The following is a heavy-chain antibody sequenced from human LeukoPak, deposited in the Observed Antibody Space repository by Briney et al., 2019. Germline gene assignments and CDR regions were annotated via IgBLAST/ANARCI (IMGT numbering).Heavy chain of an antibody. D-gene: IGHD3-22*01. Sequence: SETLSLTCAVSGGSISSSNWWWCVRQPPGKGLEGIGEIYHSGSTNYNPSLKSRVTISVDKSKNQFSLKLSSVTAADMAVYYCARRQDYYGSRSIDYWGQGTLVTVSS. CDR1: GGSISSSNW. J-gene: IGHJ4*02. CDR2: IYHSGST. V-gene: IGHV4-4*02. CDR3: ARRQDYYGSRSIDY.